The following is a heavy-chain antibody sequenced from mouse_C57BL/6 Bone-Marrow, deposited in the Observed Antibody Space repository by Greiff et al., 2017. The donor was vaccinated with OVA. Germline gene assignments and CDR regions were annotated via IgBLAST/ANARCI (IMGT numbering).Heavy chain of an antibody. V-gene: IGHV5-15*04. D-gene: IGHD2-4*01. Sequence: EVQVVESGGGLVQPGGSLKLSCAASGFTFSDYGMAWVRQAPRKGPEWVAFISNLAYSIYYADTVTGRFTISRENAKNTLYLEMSSLRSEDTAMYYCARRGDYALGYYYAMDYWGQGTSVTVSS. CDR1: GFTFSDYG. J-gene: IGHJ4*01. CDR3: ARRGDYALGYYYAMDY. CDR2: ISNLAYSI.